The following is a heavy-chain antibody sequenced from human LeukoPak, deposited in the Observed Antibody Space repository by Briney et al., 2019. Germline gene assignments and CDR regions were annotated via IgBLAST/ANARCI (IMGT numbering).Heavy chain of an antibody. CDR3: AKDSYSSSWYGGYYYCGMDV. Sequence: GRSLRLSCAASGFTFSSYGMHWVRQAPGKGLEWVAVISYDGSNKYYADSVKGRFTISRDNSKNTLYLQMNSLRAEDTAVYYCAKDSYSSSWYGGYYYCGMDVWGQGTTVTVSS. CDR2: ISYDGSNK. CDR1: GFTFSSYG. V-gene: IGHV3-30*18. D-gene: IGHD6-13*01. J-gene: IGHJ6*02.